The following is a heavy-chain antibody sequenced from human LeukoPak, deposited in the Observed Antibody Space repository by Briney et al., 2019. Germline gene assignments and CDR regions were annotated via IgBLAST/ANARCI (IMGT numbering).Heavy chain of an antibody. J-gene: IGHJ4*02. Sequence: ASVKVSFKASGYTFNSYAISWVRQAPGQGLEWMGWISDYNGNTNYAQKFQGRVTMTTDTSTSTAYMELRSLRSDDTAVYYCARETNHYGSGTYLYYFDYWGQGSLVTVSS. V-gene: IGHV1-18*01. CDR3: ARETNHYGSGTYLYYFDY. D-gene: IGHD3-10*01. CDR1: GYTFNSYA. CDR2: ISDYNGNT.